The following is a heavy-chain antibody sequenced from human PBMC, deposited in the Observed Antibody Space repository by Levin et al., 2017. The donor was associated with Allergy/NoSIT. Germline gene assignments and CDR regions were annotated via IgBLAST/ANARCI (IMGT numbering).Heavy chain of an antibody. D-gene: IGHD6-13*01. CDR3: TRVLVAAGPRLDY. Sequence: GGSLRLSCTVSGFTFGDYAMKWFRQAPGKGLEWVSFIRSNAHGGTTEYAASVKGRFTMSRDDSKSIAYLQMNSLKTEDTAVYFCTRVLVAAGPRLDYWGQGTLDTVSS. J-gene: IGHJ4*02. CDR1: GFTFGDYA. V-gene: IGHV3-49*03. CDR2: IRSNAHGGTT.